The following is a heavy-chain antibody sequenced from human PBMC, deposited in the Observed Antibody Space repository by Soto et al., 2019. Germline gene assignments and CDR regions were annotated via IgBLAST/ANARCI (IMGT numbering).Heavy chain of an antibody. D-gene: IGHD2-15*01. CDR1: GGSFSGFY. CDR2: IIHSVNS. Sequence: SGTLSLTCAVYGGSFSGFYWSWIRQPPGKGLEWIGEIIHSVNSNYSPYLMSRVTISVDTSKKKFSLKLSSVTAADTDVYYCERTIYCSGGSCYYYWGQGTLVTVSS. V-gene: IGHV4-34*12. CDR3: ERTIYCSGGSCYYY. J-gene: IGHJ4*02.